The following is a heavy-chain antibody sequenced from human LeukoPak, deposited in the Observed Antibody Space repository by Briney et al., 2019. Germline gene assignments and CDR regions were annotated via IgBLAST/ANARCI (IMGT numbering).Heavy chain of an antibody. V-gene: IGHV4-31*03. CDR2: IYYSGST. D-gene: IGHD3-3*01. CDR3: AGGYDFWSGYYYPPFDY. J-gene: IGHJ4*02. Sequence: SETLSLTCTVSGGSISSGGYYWSWIRQHPGKGLESIGYIYYSGSTYYNPSLKSRVTISVDTSKNQFSLKLSSVTAADTAVYYCAGGYDFWSGYYYPPFDYWGQGTLVTVSS. CDR1: GGSISSGGYY.